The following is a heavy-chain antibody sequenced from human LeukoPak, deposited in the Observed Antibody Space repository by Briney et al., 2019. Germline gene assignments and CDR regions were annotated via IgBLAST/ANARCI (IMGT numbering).Heavy chain of an antibody. D-gene: IGHD3-22*01. CDR2: IIPILGIA. Sequence: GSSVKVSCKASGGTFSSYAISWVRQAPGQGLEWMGRIIPILGIANYAQKFQGRATITADKSTSTAYMELSSLRSEDTAVYYCARGQYYYDSSGYPDLVDYWGQGTLVTVSS. V-gene: IGHV1-69*04. CDR3: ARGQYYYDSSGYPDLVDY. CDR1: GGTFSSYA. J-gene: IGHJ4*02.